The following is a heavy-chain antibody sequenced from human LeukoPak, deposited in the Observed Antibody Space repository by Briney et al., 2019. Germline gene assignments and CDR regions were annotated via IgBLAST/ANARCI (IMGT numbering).Heavy chain of an antibody. CDR2: IWYDGSNK. V-gene: IGHV3-33*01. J-gene: IGHJ4*02. Sequence: GESLRLSCAASGFTFSSYGMHWVRQAPGKGLEWVAVIWYDGSNKYYADSVKGRFTISRDNSKNTLYLQMNSLRAEDTAVYYCAREASGSYYFDYWGQGTLVTVSS. CDR3: AREASGSYYFDY. CDR1: GFTFSSYG. D-gene: IGHD1-26*01.